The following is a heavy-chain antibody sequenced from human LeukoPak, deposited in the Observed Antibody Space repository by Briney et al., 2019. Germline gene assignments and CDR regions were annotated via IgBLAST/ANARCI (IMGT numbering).Heavy chain of an antibody. CDR2: IYHSGST. CDR1: GGSISSSNW. V-gene: IGHV4-4*02. D-gene: IGHD6-19*01. Sequence: PSETLSLTCAVSGGSISSSNWWSWVRQPPGKGPEWIGEIYHSGSTNYNPSLKSRVTISVDKSKNQFSLKLSSVTAADTAVYYCARVQQWLVLGWFDPWGQGTLVTVSS. CDR3: ARVQQWLVLGWFDP. J-gene: IGHJ5*02.